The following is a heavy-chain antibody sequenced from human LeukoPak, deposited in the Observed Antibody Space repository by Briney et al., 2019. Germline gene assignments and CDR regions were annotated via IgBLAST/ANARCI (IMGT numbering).Heavy chain of an antibody. CDR3: ARDLGQYYDTSDNWFDP. Sequence: PSETLSLTCTVSGYSISSGYYWGWIRQPPGKGLEWVSGISWNGGRTAYADSVKGRYTISRDDAKNTLNLQMNSLRAEDTAVYYCARDLGQYYDTSDNWFDPRGQGTLVTVSS. V-gene: IGHV3-20*04. CDR2: ISWNGGRT. CDR1: GYSISSGYY. J-gene: IGHJ5*02. D-gene: IGHD3-22*01.